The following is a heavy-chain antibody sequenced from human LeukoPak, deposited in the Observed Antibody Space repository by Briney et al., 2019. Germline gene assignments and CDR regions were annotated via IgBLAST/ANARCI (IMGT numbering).Heavy chain of an antibody. CDR2: IYYSGST. J-gene: IGHJ4*02. D-gene: IGHD3-10*01. CDR3: ARDEAAMVPFFDY. V-gene: IGHV4-59*01. CDR1: GGSISSYY. Sequence: SETLSLTCTVSGGSISSYYWSWIRQPPGKRLEWIGYIYYSGSTNYNPSLKSRVTISVDTSKNQFSLKLSSVTAADTAVYYCARDEAAMVPFFDYWGQGTLVTVSS.